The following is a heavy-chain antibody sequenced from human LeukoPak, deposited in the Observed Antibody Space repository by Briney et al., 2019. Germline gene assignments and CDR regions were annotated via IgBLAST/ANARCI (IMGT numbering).Heavy chain of an antibody. J-gene: IGHJ4*02. Sequence: GGSLRLSCAASGFTFSSYTMHWVRQAPGEGLEWVAVISYDGSNKYYADSVKGRFTISRDNSKNTLFLQMNSLRSEDTAMYYCARPYSSGWSLPFDYWGQGTLVTVSS. D-gene: IGHD6-19*01. CDR1: GFTFSSYT. CDR2: ISYDGSNK. V-gene: IGHV3-30*04. CDR3: ARPYSSGWSLPFDY.